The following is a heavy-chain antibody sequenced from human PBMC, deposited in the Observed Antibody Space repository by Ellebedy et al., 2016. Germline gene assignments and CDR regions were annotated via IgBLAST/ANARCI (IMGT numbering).Heavy chain of an antibody. V-gene: IGHV1-24*01. CDR1: RYTLTELS. CDR2: FDPEDGET. D-gene: IGHD4-23*01. CDR3: ATDLVYGGVEILDY. J-gene: IGHJ4*02. Sequence: ASVKVSXKVSRYTLTELSMHWVRQAPGKGLEWMGGFDPEDGETIYAQKFQGRVTMTEDTSTDTAYMELSSLRSEDTAVYYCATDLVYGGVEILDYWGQGTLVTVSS.